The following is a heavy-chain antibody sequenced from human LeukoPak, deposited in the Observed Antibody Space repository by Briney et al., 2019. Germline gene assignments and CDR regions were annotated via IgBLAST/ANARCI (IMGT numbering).Heavy chain of an antibody. CDR3: ARARSVDGHALDM. J-gene: IGHJ3*02. CDR1: GYTFTGYY. Sequence: ASVKVSCKASGYTFTGYYMHWVRQAPGQGLEWMGWINPNSGATNYAQKFQGSVTMTRDTSISTAYMELSSLRSDDTAVYYCARARSVDGHALDMWGQGTMVTVSS. CDR2: INPNSGAT. D-gene: IGHD2-15*01. V-gene: IGHV1-2*02.